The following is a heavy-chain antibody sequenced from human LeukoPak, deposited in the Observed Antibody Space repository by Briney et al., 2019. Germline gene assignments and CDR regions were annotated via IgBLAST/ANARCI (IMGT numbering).Heavy chain of an antibody. D-gene: IGHD1-26*01. CDR2: IDYSGST. V-gene: IGHV4-59*01. CDR1: AGSISGYY. J-gene: IGHJ4*02. Sequence: TSETLSLTCTVSAGSISGYYWTWIRQPPGKGLEWIGFIDYSGSTNYYPSLKSRVTISVDTSKNQFSLKLMSLTAADTAVYYCARIKVGATVDFWGQGTLVTVSS. CDR3: ARIKVGATVDF.